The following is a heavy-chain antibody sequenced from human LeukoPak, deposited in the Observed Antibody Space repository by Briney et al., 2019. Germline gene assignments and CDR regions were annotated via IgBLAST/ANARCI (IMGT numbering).Heavy chain of an antibody. CDR1: SFTFNTFA. CDR2: ISGSGDTT. J-gene: IGHJ4*02. V-gene: IGHV3-23*01. Sequence: GGSLRLSCIVSSFTFNTFAMSWVRQAPGKGLEWVASISGSGDTTYYAESVKGRFTIYRDNSENMLYLQMRSLRAEDTAIYYCAKDYSSSFWGQGTLVTVSS. CDR3: AKDYSSSF. D-gene: IGHD6-19*01.